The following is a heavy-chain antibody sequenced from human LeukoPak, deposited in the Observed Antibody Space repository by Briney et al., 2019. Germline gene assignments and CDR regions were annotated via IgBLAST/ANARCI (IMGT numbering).Heavy chain of an antibody. CDR2: INPNSGGT. CDR3: ARVRAVEGNRGVSIPWFDP. D-gene: IGHD3-10*01. CDR1: GYTFTGYY. Sequence: ASVKVSCKASGYTFTGYYMHWVRQAPGQGLEWMGWINPNSGGTIYAQKFQGRVTMTRDTSISTAYMELSRLRSDDTAVYYCARVRAVEGNRGVSIPWFDPWGQGTLVTVSS. V-gene: IGHV1-2*02. J-gene: IGHJ5*02.